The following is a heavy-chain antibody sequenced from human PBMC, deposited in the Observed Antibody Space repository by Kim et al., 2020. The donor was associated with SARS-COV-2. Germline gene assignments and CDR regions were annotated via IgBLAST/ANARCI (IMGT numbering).Heavy chain of an antibody. D-gene: IGHD3-3*01. Sequence: GGSLRLSCTASGFTFGGYAMSWFRQAPGKGLEWVGFIRSKGYGGTTEYAAYVKGRFTISRDDSKSIAYLQMNSLKTEDTAVYYCTRGPITIYGVVTGYYYYYGIDVWGQGTTVTVSS. CDR1: GFTFGGYA. V-gene: IGHV3-49*03. J-gene: IGHJ6*02. CDR3: TRGPITIYGVVTGYYYYYGIDV. CDR2: IRSKGYGGTT.